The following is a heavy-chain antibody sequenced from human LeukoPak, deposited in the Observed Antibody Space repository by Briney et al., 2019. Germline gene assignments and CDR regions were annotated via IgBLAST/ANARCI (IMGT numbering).Heavy chain of an antibody. V-gene: IGHV4-34*01. Sequence: SETLSLTCAVYGGSFSGYYWSWIRQPPGKGLEWIGESHHNGSTYYNPSLKSRVTISVDTSKNQFSLKLSSVTAADTAVYYCASNGVGYGDYVSLGWFDPWGQGTLVTVSS. J-gene: IGHJ5*02. D-gene: IGHD4-17*01. CDR2: SHHNGST. CDR1: GGSFSGYY. CDR3: ASNGVGYGDYVSLGWFDP.